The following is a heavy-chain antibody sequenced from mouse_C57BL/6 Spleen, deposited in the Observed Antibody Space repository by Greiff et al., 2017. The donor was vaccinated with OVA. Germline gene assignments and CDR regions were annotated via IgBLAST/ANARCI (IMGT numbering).Heavy chain of an antibody. V-gene: IGHV1-69*01. D-gene: IGHD2-1*01. CDR3: ARSDYGKGAMDY. Sequence: QVQLQQPGAELVMPGASVKLSCKASGYTFTSYWMHWVKQRPGQGLEWIGELDPSDSYTNYNQKFKGKATLTVDKSSSTAYMQLSSLTSEDSAVYYCARSDYGKGAMDYWGQGTSVTVSS. J-gene: IGHJ4*01. CDR1: GYTFTSYW. CDR2: LDPSDSYT.